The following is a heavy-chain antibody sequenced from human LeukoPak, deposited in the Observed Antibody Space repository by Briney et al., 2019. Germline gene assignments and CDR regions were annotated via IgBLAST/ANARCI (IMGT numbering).Heavy chain of an antibody. Sequence: GGSLRLSCAASGFTFSNYWMSWVRQAPGKGLEWVANIKQDGSEKSYVGSVTGRFTISRDNAKNSLYMQMNSLRAEETAVYYCVRQRRYCSGDSCYQRTFDYWGQGTLVTVSS. J-gene: IGHJ4*02. D-gene: IGHD2-15*01. V-gene: IGHV3-7*01. CDR2: IKQDGSEK. CDR3: VRQRRYCSGDSCYQRTFDY. CDR1: GFTFSNYW.